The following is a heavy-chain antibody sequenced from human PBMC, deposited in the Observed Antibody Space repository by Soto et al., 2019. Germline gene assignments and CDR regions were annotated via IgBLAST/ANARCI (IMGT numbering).Heavy chain of an antibody. D-gene: IGHD2-21*02. CDR2: INAGNGNT. CDR1: GYTFTSYA. Sequence: ASVKVSCKAPGYTFTSYAMHWVRQAPGQRLEWMGWINAGNGNTTYSQKFQGRVTITRDTSASTAYMELSSLRSEGTAVYYCARSIVVVTALDYWGQGTLVTVSS. V-gene: IGHV1-3*01. CDR3: ARSIVVVTALDY. J-gene: IGHJ4*02.